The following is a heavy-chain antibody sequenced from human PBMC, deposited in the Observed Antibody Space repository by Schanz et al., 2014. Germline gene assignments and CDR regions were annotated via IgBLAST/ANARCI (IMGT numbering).Heavy chain of an antibody. V-gene: IGHV1-18*01. CDR3: ARSAGRDFWSGYYTRFDY. CDR1: GYIFINSG. D-gene: IGHD3-3*01. CDR2: ISVYTGNT. Sequence: QIQLVQSGPEVKKPGATVKVSCKASGYIFINSGISWVRQAPGQGLEWMGWISVYTGNTKYGQKLQGRVTMTTDTSTSTAYMELRSLRSDDTAVYYCARSAGRDFWSGYYTRFDYWGQGTLVTVSS. J-gene: IGHJ4*02.